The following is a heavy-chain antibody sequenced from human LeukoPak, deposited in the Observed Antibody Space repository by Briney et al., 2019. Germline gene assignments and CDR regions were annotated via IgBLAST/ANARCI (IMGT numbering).Heavy chain of an antibody. J-gene: IGHJ4*02. D-gene: IGHD3-10*01. V-gene: IGHV3-30*18. CDR1: GFTFSSYG. Sequence: PGGPLRLSCAASGFTFSSYGMNRVRQAPGKGLEWVAVISYDGTNKFYVDSLRGRFTISRDNSKNTLYLQMNSLRAEDTAVYYCAKDGYYGSGTYPDYWGQGTLVTVSS. CDR3: AKDGYYGSGTYPDY. CDR2: ISYDGTNK.